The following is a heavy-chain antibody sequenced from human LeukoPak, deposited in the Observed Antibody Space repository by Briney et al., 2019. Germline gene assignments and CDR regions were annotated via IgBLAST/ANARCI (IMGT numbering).Heavy chain of an antibody. CDR1: GFTFSSYG. CDR3: ARRSAVYSFDY. D-gene: IGHD6-19*01. J-gene: IGHJ4*02. Sequence: PGGSLRLSCAASGFTFSSYGMHWVRQAPGKGLEWVAVIWSDGSNKYYADSVRGRFTISRDNSKNTLFLQMNSLRAEDTAVYYCARRSAVYSFDYWGQGTLVTVSS. V-gene: IGHV3-33*08. CDR2: IWSDGSNK.